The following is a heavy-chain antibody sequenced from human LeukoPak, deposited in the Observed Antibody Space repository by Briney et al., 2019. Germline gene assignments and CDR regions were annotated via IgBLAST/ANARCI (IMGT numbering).Heavy chain of an antibody. V-gene: IGHV3-49*04. CDR2: IRSKAYGGTT. CDR3: TRENGIYRGGDCPFDY. CDR1: GFTFGDYA. J-gene: IGHJ4*02. D-gene: IGHD2-21*01. Sequence: GGSLRLSCTASGFTFGDYAMSWVRQAPGKGLEWVGFIRSKAYGGTTEYAASVKGRFTISRDDSKSIAYLQMNSLKTEDTAVYYCTRENGIYRGGDCPFDYWGQGTLVTVSS.